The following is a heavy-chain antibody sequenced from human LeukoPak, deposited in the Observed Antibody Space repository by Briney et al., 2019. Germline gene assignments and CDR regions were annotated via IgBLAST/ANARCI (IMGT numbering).Heavy chain of an antibody. V-gene: IGHV1-69*04. CDR1: GGTFSSYA. CDR2: IIPIFGIA. D-gene: IGHD2-15*01. CDR3: ARIGLCSGGSCYVDY. J-gene: IGHJ4*02. Sequence: SVKVSCNASGGTFSSYAISWVRQAPGQGLEWMGRIIPIFGIANYAQKFQGRVTITADKSTSTAYMELSSLRSEDTAVCYCARIGLCSGGSCYVDYWGQGTLVTVSS.